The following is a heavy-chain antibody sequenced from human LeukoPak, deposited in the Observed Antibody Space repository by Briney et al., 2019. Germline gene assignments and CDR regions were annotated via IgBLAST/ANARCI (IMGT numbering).Heavy chain of an antibody. CDR2: IKSKNDGAAT. Sequence: PGGSLRLSCAVSGFTFDIAWMNWVRQAPGEGLEWLGRIKSKNDGAATDYAAPVRGRFTISTDDSKNTLYLQMNSLKTEDTAAYYCVSRDAYKPRYFMDVWGKGTTVTVSS. CDR1: GFTFDIAW. V-gene: IGHV3-15*01. D-gene: IGHD5-24*01. CDR3: VSRDAYKPRYFMDV. J-gene: IGHJ6*03.